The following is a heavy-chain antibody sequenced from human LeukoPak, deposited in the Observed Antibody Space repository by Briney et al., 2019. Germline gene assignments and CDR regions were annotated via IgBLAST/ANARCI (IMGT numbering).Heavy chain of an antibody. V-gene: IGHV4-59*04. Sequence: SETLSLTCTVSGGSISSYYWSWIRQPPGKGLEWIGSIYHSGSTYYNPSLKSRVTISVDTSKNQFSLKLSSVTAADTAVYYCYCGQPYFDYWGQGTLVTVSS. CDR1: GGSISSYY. D-gene: IGHD2-21*01. CDR3: YCGQPYFDY. CDR2: IYHSGST. J-gene: IGHJ4*02.